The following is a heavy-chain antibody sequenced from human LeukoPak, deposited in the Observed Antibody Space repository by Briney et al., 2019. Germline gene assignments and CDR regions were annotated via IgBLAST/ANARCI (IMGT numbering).Heavy chain of an antibody. CDR2: INPGNGNT. V-gene: IGHV1-3*01. J-gene: IGHJ4*02. Sequence: ASVKVSCKASGYSFTSYAIHWVRQAPGQSLEWMGWINPGNGNTKYSPKFQDRVTFSRDTSASTADMEVSRLKFEDSAVYYCARLSSTSIWLLDYWGLGTLVTVSS. CDR1: GYSFTSYA. D-gene: IGHD3-16*02. CDR3: ARLSSTSIWLLDY.